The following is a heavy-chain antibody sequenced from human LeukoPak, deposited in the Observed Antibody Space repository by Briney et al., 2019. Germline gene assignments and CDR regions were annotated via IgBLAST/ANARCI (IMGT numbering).Heavy chain of an antibody. J-gene: IGHJ6*02. V-gene: IGHV1-2*02. D-gene: IGHD6-13*01. CDR2: INPNSGGT. Sequence: ASVKVSCKASGYTFTGYYMHWVRQAPGRGLEWMGWINPNSGGTNYAQKFQGRVTMTRDTSISTAYMELSRLRSDDTAVYYCARDEFIAAAGTAYYYYYGMDVWGQGTTVTVSS. CDR1: GYTFTGYY. CDR3: ARDEFIAAAGTAYYYYYGMDV.